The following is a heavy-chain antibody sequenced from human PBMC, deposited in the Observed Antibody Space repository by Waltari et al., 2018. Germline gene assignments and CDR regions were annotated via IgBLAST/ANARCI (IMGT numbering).Heavy chain of an antibody. CDR2: IIPIFGTA. V-gene: IGHV1-69*13. Sequence: QVQLVQSGAEVKKTGSSVKVSCKASGGTFSSYAISWVRQAPGQGLEWMGGIIPIFGTANYAQKFQCRVTITADESTSTAYMELSSLRSEDTAVYYCASSKSDSSGYYYRLDAFDIWGQGTMVTVSS. J-gene: IGHJ3*02. CDR3: ASSKSDSSGYYYRLDAFDI. D-gene: IGHD3-22*01. CDR1: GGTFSSYA.